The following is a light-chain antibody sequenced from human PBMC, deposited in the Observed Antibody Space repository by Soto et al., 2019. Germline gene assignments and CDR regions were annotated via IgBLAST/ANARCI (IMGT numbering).Light chain of an antibody. CDR3: SSYTSSSLGV. V-gene: IGLV2-14*01. J-gene: IGLJ1*01. CDR1: SRDVGGYNY. CDR2: DVS. Sequence: QSALTQPASVSGSPGQSITISCTGTSRDVGGYNYVSWYQQHPGKAPKLMIYDVSNRPSGVSNRFSGSKSGNTASLTISGLQAEDEADYYCSSYTSSSLGVFGTGTKLTVL.